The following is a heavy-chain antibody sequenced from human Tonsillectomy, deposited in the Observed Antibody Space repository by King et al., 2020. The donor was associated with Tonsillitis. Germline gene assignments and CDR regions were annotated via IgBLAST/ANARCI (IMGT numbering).Heavy chain of an antibody. CDR2: ISGSGAKT. D-gene: IGHD3-22*01. J-gene: IGHJ4*02. Sequence: VQLVESGGGLVQPGGSLRFSCAASGLTFSSYAMSWVRQAPGKGLEWVSAISGSGAKTYYADSVKGRFTISRDNSKNTLYLQMNSLRAEDTAVYYCAKDGGYYDSSGYFNDWGQGTLVTVSS. CDR1: GLTFSSYA. V-gene: IGHV3-23*04. CDR3: AKDGGYYDSSGYFND.